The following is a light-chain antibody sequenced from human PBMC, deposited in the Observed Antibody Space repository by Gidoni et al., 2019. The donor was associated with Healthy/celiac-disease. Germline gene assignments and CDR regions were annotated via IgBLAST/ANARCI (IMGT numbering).Light chain of an antibody. CDR3: QQRSNWPLYT. V-gene: IGKV3-11*01. J-gene: IGKJ2*01. Sequence: EIVLTQSPATLSLSPGERATLSCRPSQSVSSYLAWYQQKPGQAPRLLIYDASNRATGIPARFSGSGAGTDFTRTISSIEPEDYAVYYCQQRSNWPLYTFGEGTKLEIK. CDR2: DAS. CDR1: QSVSSY.